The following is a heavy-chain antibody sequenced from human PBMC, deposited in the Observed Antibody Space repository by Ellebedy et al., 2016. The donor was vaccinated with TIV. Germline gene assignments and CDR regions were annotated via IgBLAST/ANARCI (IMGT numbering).Heavy chain of an antibody. Sequence: AASVKVSCKASGYTFTSYYMHWVRHAPGQGLEWMGRINLSDGSTSYAQKFQGRVTMTRDTSTSTVYMELSSLRSEDTAVYSCARGSVYDSSGYYHGGRSDAWGQGSLVTVSS. D-gene: IGHD3-22*01. J-gene: IGHJ5*02. CDR3: ARGSVYDSSGYYHGGRSDA. V-gene: IGHV1-46*01. CDR1: GYTFTSYY. CDR2: INLSDGST.